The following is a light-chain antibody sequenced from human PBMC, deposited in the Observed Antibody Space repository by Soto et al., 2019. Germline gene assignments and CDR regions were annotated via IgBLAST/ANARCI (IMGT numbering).Light chain of an antibody. J-gene: IGKJ4*01. V-gene: IGKV1-5*01. CDR3: QQYNSYSPLT. CDR2: DAF. Sequence: DIQMTQSPSSLSASVGDRVTITCRASQSISSWLAWYQQKPGKAPKLLIFDAFSLESGGPSRFSGSRSGTEFTLTISSLQPDDYATYYCQQYNSYSPLTFGGGTKVEIK. CDR1: QSISSW.